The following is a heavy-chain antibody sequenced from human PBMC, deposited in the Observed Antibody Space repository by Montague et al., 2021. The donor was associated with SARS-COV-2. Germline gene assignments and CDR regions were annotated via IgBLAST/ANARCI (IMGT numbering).Heavy chain of an antibody. CDR2: ISYDGSNK. D-gene: IGHD3-9*01. CDR3: ARDPKYYDILTGYLIARSYYYYYGMDV. CDR1: GFTFSSYG. Sequence: SLRLSCAASGFTFSSYGMHWVRQAPGKGLEWVAVISYDGSNKYYADSVKGRFTISRDNSKNTLYLQMNSLRAEDTAVYYCARDPKYYDILTGYLIARSYYYYYGMDVWSQGTTVTVSS. V-gene: IGHV3-33*05. J-gene: IGHJ6*02.